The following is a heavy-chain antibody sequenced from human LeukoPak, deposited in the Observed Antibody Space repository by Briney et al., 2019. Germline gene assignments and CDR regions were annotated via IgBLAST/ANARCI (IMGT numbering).Heavy chain of an antibody. CDR2: ISSSGSTI. V-gene: IGHV3-48*03. D-gene: IGHD3-10*02. CDR1: GFTFSSYG. Sequence: WGSLRLSCAASGFTFSSYGMNWVRQAPGKGLEWVSYISSSGSTIYYADSVKGRFTISRDNAKNSLYLQMNSLRAEDTAVYYCAELGITMIGGVWGKGTTVTISS. J-gene: IGHJ6*04. CDR3: AELGITMIGGV.